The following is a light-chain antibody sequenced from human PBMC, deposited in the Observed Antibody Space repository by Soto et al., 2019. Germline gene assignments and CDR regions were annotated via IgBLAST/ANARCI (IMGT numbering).Light chain of an antibody. J-gene: IGKJ1*01. CDR1: QSVTSTF. V-gene: IGKV3-20*01. CDR3: QQYNNWPTWT. CDR2: GAS. Sequence: EIVLTQSPGTLSLSPGDRATLSCRASQSVTSTFLAWYQQKPGQAPRLLIYGASSRATGIPDRFSGSGSGTDFTLTISRLEPEDFAVYYCQQYNNWPTWTFGQGTKVDIK.